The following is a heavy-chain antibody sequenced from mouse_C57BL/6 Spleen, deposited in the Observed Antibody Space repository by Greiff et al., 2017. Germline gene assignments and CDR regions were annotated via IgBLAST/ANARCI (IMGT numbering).Heavy chain of an antibody. Sequence: EVQRVESGGGLVKPGGSLKLSCAASGFTFSSYAMSWVRQTPEKRLEWVATISDGGSYTYYPDNVKGRFTISRDNAKNNLYLQMSHLKSEDTAMYYCARDKLLRSPRDYWGQGTSVTVSS. CDR1: GFTFSSYA. D-gene: IGHD1-1*01. CDR3: ARDKLLRSPRDY. J-gene: IGHJ4*01. CDR2: ISDGGSYT. V-gene: IGHV5-4*01.